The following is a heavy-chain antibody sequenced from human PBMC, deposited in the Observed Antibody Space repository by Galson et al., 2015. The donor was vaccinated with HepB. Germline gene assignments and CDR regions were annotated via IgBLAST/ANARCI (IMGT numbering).Heavy chain of an antibody. J-gene: IGHJ4*02. CDR3: AKDLPARVVPAAMPADY. CDR1: GFTFSSYG. D-gene: IGHD2-2*01. V-gene: IGHV3-30*18. Sequence: SLRLSCAASGFTFSSYGMHWVRQAPGKGLEWVAVISYDGSNKYYADSVKGRFTISRDNSKNTLYLQMNSLRAEDTAVYYCAKDLPARVVPAAMPADYWGQGTLVTVSS. CDR2: ISYDGSNK.